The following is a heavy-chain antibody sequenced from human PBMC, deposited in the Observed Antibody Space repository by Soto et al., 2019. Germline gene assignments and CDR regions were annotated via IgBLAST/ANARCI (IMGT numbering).Heavy chain of an antibody. V-gene: IGHV1-46*01. CDR2: INPSGGST. CDR1: GYTFTNYQ. Sequence: GASVKVSCKASGYTFTNYQIPLVRQAPGQRLEGMGIINPSGGSTSYAQKFQGRVTMTRDTSTSTVYMELSSLRSEDTAVYYCARGPIPGDYFVYYYYYGMDVWGQGTTVTVSS. J-gene: IGHJ6*02. CDR3: ARGPIPGDYFVYYYYYGMDV. D-gene: IGHD4-17*01.